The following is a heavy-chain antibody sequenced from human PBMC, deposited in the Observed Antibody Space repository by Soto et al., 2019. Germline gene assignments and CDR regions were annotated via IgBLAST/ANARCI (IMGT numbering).Heavy chain of an antibody. CDR1: GFTFSSYA. J-gene: IGHJ4*01. D-gene: IGHD3-16*01. V-gene: IGHV3-23*01. CDR3: ARVRQTASTYHFDY. CDR2: ISGSGGTT. Sequence: PGGSLRLSCGASGFTFSSYAMAWVRQVPGKGLEWVSVISGSGGTTYYADSVKGRFTISRDNSKNTLYVQMNSLRVEDTALYFCARVRQTASTYHFDYWGRGTLVTASS.